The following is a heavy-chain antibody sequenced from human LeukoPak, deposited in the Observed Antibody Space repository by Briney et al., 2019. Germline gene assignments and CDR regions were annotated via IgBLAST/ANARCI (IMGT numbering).Heavy chain of an antibody. J-gene: IGHJ4*02. V-gene: IGHV4-59*08. CDR1: GGSISGYY. D-gene: IGHD1-26*01. CDR2: TYYSGST. Sequence: SETLSLTCTVPGGSISGYYWNWIRQPPGKGLEWIGHTYYSGSTNYNPSLKSRVTISLDTSKNQFALKLSSVTAADTAMYYCARRGSYSGGFDYWGQGTLVTVSS. CDR3: ARRGSYSGGFDY.